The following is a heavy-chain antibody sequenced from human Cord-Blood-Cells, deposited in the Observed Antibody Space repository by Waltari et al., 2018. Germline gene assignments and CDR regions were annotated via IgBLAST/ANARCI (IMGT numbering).Heavy chain of an antibody. V-gene: IGHV1-69*01. J-gene: IGHJ5*02. CDR1: GGTFSSYA. CDR3: ASSMSIAAADNNWFDP. CDR2: IIPIFGTA. D-gene: IGHD6-13*01. Sequence: QVQLVQSGAEVKKPGSSVKVSCKASGGTFSSYAISWVRQAHGQGLEWMGGIIPIFGTANYAQKFQGRVTITADESTSTAYMELSSLRSEDTAVYYCASSMSIAAADNNWFDPWGQGTLVTVSS.